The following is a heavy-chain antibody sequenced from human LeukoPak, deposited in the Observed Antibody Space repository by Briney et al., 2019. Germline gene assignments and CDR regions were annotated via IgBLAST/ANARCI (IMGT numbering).Heavy chain of an antibody. CDR3: PRPSCSGGSCPQSQEYYFDY. CDR2: IYPGDSDT. Sequence: EESLKISCKGSGYSFTSYWIGWVRQMPGKGLEWMGIIYPGDSDTRYSPSFQGQVTISADKSISTAYLQWSSLKASDTAMYYCPRPSCSGGSCPQSQEYYFDYWGQGTLVTVSS. J-gene: IGHJ4*02. D-gene: IGHD2-15*01. CDR1: GYSFTSYW. V-gene: IGHV5-51*01.